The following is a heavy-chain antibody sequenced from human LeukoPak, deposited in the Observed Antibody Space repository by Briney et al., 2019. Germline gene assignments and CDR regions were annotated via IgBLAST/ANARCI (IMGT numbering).Heavy chain of an antibody. V-gene: IGHV1-69*04. CDR3: ARAVWFGSTLDY. Sequence: ASVKVSCKASGYTFTSYGISWVRQAPGQGLEWMGRIIPILGIANYAQKFQGRVTITADKSTSTAYMELSSLRSEDTAVYYCARAVWFGSTLDYWGQGTLVTVSS. J-gene: IGHJ4*02. D-gene: IGHD3-10*01. CDR2: IIPILGIA. CDR1: GYTFTSYG.